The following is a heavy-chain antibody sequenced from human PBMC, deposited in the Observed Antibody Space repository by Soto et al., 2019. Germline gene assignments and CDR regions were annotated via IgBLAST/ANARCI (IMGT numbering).Heavy chain of an antibody. D-gene: IGHD3-22*01. J-gene: IGHJ4*02. CDR1: GGSVRSGSYY. CDR3: ARDSSGRHDY. Sequence: SETLSLTCSVSGGSVRSGSYYWTWIRQPPGKGLEWIGYIYQSGTTNYNASLKSRVTISIDTSKNQFFLKLNSVTAADTAVHYCARDSSGRHDYWGQGTLVTVSS. V-gene: IGHV4-61*01. CDR2: IYQSGTT.